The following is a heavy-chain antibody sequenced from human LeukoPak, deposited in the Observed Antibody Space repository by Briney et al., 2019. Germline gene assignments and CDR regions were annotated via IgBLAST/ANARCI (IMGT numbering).Heavy chain of an antibody. V-gene: IGHV3-13*01. CDR3: ARYLGYYYGMDV. CDR1: GFTFSSYD. CDR2: IGTAGDT. Sequence: GGSLRLSCAASGFTFSSYDMHWVRQATAKGLEWVSAIGTAGDTYYPGSVKGRFTISRENAKNSLYLQMNSLRAGDTAVYYCARYLGYYYGMDVWGQGTTVTVSS. D-gene: IGHD2-2*01. J-gene: IGHJ6*02.